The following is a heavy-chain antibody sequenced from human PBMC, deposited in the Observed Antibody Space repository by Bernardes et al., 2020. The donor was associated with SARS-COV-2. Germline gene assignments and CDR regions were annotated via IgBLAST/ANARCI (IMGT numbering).Heavy chain of an antibody. CDR1: GGSISW. CDR3: ARGRDIWVSFWDH. Sequence: SETLSLTCAVSGGSISWLSYVCQPLGKGPEWMREIYHSGSTNYNPSLEGRVTISVDMSNNHFSLYLNSVTAADTAMYFCARGRDIWVSFWDHWGQGILVTVS. J-gene: IGHJ4*02. D-gene: IGHD3-16*02. CDR2: IYHSGST. V-gene: IGHV4-4*02.